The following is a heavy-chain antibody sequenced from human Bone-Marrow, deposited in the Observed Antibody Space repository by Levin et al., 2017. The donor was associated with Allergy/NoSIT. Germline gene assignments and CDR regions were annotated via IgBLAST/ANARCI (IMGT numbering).Heavy chain of an antibody. V-gene: IGHV3-9*01. D-gene: IGHD3-22*01. CDR3: SKDVVPQYYDSSGYYHY. CDR1: GFSFENYA. CDR2: VSGNSGAI. Sequence: GGSLRLSCVASGFSFENYAMHWVRQAPGKGLEWVSGVSGNSGAIGYADSVEGRFTISRDNARNSLYLQLNSLRAEDTAWYYCSKDVVPQYYDSSGYYHYWGQGTLVTVSS. J-gene: IGHJ4*02.